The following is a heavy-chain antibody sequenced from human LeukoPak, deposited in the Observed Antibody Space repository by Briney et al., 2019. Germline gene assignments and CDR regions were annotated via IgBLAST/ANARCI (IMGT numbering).Heavy chain of an antibody. CDR3: ARTYSSSWYWFDP. Sequence: GESLRISCKGSGYSFTSYWISWVRQMPGKGLEWMGRIDPSDSYTNYSPSFQGHVTISADKSNSTAYLQWSSLKASDTPMYYCARTYSSSWYWFDPWGQGTLVTVSS. CDR2: IDPSDSYT. V-gene: IGHV5-10-1*01. CDR1: GYSFTSYW. J-gene: IGHJ5*02. D-gene: IGHD6-13*01.